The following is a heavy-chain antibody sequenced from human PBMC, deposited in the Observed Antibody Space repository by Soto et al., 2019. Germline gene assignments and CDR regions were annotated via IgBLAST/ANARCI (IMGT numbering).Heavy chain of an antibody. CDR3: ARDRTVYGMDV. J-gene: IGHJ6*02. CDR2: IYYSGST. V-gene: IGHV4-30-4*01. D-gene: IGHD2-2*01. Sequence: SETLSLTCTVSGGSVSSGSYYWSWIRQPPGKGLEWIGYIYYSGSTYYNPSLKSRVTISVDTSKNPFSLKLSSVTAEDTAVYYCARDRTVYGMDVWGQGTTVTVS. CDR1: GGSVSSGSYY.